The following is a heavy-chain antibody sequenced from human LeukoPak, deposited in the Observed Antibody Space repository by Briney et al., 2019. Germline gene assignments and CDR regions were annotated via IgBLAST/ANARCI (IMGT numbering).Heavy chain of an antibody. J-gene: IGHJ4*02. V-gene: IGHV3-74*01. CDR3: VSFYETY. CDR1: GNSW. Sequence: GGSLRLSCAASGNSWMHWVRQVPGKGLVWVSHINSDGSWTSYADSVKGRFTISKDNAKNTVYLQMNSLRAEDTAVYYCVSFYETYWGRGTLVAVSS. D-gene: IGHD2/OR15-2a*01. CDR2: INSDGSWT.